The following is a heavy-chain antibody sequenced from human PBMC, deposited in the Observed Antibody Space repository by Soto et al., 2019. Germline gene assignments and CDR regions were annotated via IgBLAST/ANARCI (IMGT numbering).Heavy chain of an antibody. CDR1: GFTFSSYA. J-gene: IGHJ4*02. CDR3: ARGSRIVGATTRRYFDY. CDR2: ISYDGSNK. Sequence: GGSLRLSCAASGFTFSSYAMHWVRQAPGKGLEWVAVISYDGSNKYYADSVKGRFTISRDNSKNTLYLQMNSLRAEDTAVYYCARGSRIVGATTRRYFDYWGQGTLVTVSS. V-gene: IGHV3-30-3*01. D-gene: IGHD1-26*01.